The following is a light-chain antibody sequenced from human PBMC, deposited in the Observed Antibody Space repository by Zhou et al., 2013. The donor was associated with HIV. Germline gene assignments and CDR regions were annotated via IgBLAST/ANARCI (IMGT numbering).Light chain of an antibody. J-gene: IGKJ1*01. CDR3: QQYGSSPSWT. V-gene: IGKV3-20*01. CDR1: QRVSSSY. Sequence: EIVLTQSPGTLSLSPGERATLSCRASQRVSSSYVAWYQQRPGQAPRLLIYGASSRATGIPDRFRGSGSGTDFTLTISRLEPEDFAVYYCQQYGSSPSWTFGQGTKVEIK. CDR2: GAS.